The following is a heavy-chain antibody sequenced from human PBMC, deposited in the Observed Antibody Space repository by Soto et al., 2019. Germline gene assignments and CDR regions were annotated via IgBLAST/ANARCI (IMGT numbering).Heavy chain of an antibody. J-gene: IGHJ6*02. Sequence: ASVTVSCTASGYTFTGYYMHWVRPAPGQVLEWMGWINPNSGGTNYAQKFQGWVTMTRDTSISTAYMELSRLRSDDTAVYYCARDKNRYCSSTSCYTEGHYYYYYGMDGWGQGTTVTFSS. CDR2: INPNSGGT. V-gene: IGHV1-2*04. CDR1: GYTFTGYY. D-gene: IGHD2-2*02. CDR3: ARDKNRYCSSTSCYTEGHYYYYYGMDG.